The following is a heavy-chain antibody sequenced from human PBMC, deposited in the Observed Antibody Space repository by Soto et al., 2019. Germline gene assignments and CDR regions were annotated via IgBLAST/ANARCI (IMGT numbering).Heavy chain of an antibody. CDR1: GGSVRSPTHY. J-gene: IGHJ5*01. V-gene: IGHV4-61*01. CDR3: ATNTSGRGWFES. CDR2: IYYIGTT. Sequence: QVRLQESGPGLAKPSETLSLTCTVSGGSVRSPTHYWSWIRQSPGKGLEWIGNIYYIGTTGYNPSLESRVTILVDTSRNQFSLRLTSLTVADTAMYYCATNTSGRGWFESWGRGTLVVVSS. D-gene: IGHD3-10*01.